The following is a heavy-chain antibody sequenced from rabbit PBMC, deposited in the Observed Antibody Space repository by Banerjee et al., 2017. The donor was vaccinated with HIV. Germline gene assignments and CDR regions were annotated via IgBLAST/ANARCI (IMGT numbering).Heavy chain of an antibody. CDR3: ARGLVAGVLDL. V-gene: IGHV1S40*01. CDR1: GFSFSSSYY. Sequence: QSLEESGGDLVQPEGSLTLTCTASGFSFSSSYYMCWVRQAPGKGLEWIACIYAGSSIITDYASWAKGRFTISKTSSTTVTLQMTSLTAADTATYFCARGLVAGVLDLWGPGTLVTVS. J-gene: IGHJ4*01. D-gene: IGHD3-3*01. CDR2: IYAGSSIIT.